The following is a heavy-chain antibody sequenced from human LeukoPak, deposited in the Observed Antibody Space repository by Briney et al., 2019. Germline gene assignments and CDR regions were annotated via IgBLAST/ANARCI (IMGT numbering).Heavy chain of an antibody. V-gene: IGHV4-39*07. CDR3: ARGPTISETGYFDF. CDR2: XNHRGDT. CDR1: GGSISSSTYX. J-gene: IGHJ4*03. D-gene: IGHD1-1*01. Sequence: SETLSLTCTVSGGSISSSTYXXSXXXXXXXXXXXXXAEXNHRGDTNXNXXVXXRXTXSVDTSKNQFSLKVRSLTAADTAVYYCARGPTISETGYFDFWGQGTLVTVSS.